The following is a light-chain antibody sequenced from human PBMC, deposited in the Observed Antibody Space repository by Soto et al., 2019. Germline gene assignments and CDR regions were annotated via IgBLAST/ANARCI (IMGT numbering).Light chain of an antibody. J-gene: IGKJ4*01. CDR2: DAS. V-gene: IGKV3-11*01. CDR1: QSVRSY. CDR3: QQRSNWPLT. Sequence: DIVLTQSPATLSLSPGDRATLSCRASQSVRSYLAWYQQKPGQAPRLLIYDASNRATGIPARFSGSGSGTDFTLTISSLEPEDFAVYYCQQRSNWPLTFGGGTKVEIK.